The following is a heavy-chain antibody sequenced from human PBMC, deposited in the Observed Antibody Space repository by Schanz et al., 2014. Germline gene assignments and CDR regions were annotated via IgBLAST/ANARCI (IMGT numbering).Heavy chain of an antibody. CDR2: ISAKNGNT. J-gene: IGHJ3*02. CDR1: GYTFSSYG. CDR3: ARDGPEKGEGTGGSCLSPATTRGGGEI. Sequence: QVTLVQSGSEVKKPGSSVKVSCKAIGYTFSSYGMSWVREAPGQGLEWMGWISAKNGNTNKAQKRKGRVTMPPDTPTNPAHMDLRSLSEEETAVYYCARDGPEKGEGTGGSCLSPATTRGGGEILGQGTGGKVSS. V-gene: IGHV1-18*04. D-gene: IGHD2-8*02.